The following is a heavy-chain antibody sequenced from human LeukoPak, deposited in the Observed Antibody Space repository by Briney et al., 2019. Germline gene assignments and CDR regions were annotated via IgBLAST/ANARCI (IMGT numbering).Heavy chain of an antibody. CDR3: ATDPSYSGTAYFNF. D-gene: IGHD1-26*01. V-gene: IGHV3-7*01. CDR2: IKQDGSEK. Sequence: GGSLRLSCAASGFTFSSYWMSWVRQAPGKGLEWVANIKQDGSEKYYVDSVKGRFTISRDNAKNSLYLQMNSLRAEDTAIYYCATDPSYSGTAYFNFWGQGTLVTVSS. J-gene: IGHJ4*02. CDR1: GFTFSSYW.